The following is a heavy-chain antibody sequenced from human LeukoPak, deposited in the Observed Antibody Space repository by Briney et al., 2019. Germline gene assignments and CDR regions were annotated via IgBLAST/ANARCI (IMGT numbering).Heavy chain of an antibody. D-gene: IGHD4-17*01. CDR3: ATTRGFYGDYSPYDY. CDR1: GGSISSGGYC. V-gene: IGHV4-31*03. Sequence: PSETLSLTCTVSGGSISSGGYCWSWIRQHPGKGLEWIGYIYYSGSTNYNPSLKSRVTISLHTSKTQFSLNLSSVTAADTAVYYCATTRGFYGDYSPYDYWGQGTLVTVSS. J-gene: IGHJ4*02. CDR2: IYYSGST.